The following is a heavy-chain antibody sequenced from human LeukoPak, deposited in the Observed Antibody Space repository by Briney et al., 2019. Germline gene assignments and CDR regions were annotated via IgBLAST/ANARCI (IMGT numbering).Heavy chain of an antibody. V-gene: IGHV4-61*01. CDR2: IYYSGST. Sequence: SSETLSLTCTVSGGSVSSGSYYWSWIRQPPGKGLEWIGYIYYSGSTNYNPSLKSRVTISVDTSKNQFSLKLSSVTAADTAVYYCARANSSSWAYYYYGMDVWGQGTTVTVSS. J-gene: IGHJ6*02. CDR3: ARANSSSWAYYYYGMDV. CDR1: GGSVSSGSYY. D-gene: IGHD6-13*01.